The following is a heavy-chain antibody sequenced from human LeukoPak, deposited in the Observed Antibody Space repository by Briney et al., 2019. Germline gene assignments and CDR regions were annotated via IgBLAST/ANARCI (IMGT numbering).Heavy chain of an antibody. CDR3: ARVRAMTIGAFDI. D-gene: IGHD4/OR15-4a*01. J-gene: IGHJ3*02. V-gene: IGHV5-51*01. CDR1: GYSFTSYW. CDR2: IYPGDSDT. Sequence: GESLKISCKGAGYSFTSYWIGWVRQMPGKGLEWMGIIYPGDSDTRYSPFFQGHVTISADKSISTAYLQWSSLKASDTAMYYCARVRAMTIGAFDIWGQGTMATVSS.